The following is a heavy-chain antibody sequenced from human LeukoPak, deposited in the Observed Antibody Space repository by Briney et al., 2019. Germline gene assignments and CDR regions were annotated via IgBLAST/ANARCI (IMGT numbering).Heavy chain of an antibody. CDR2: ISAYNGKT. CDR1: GYTFTNYG. D-gene: IGHD2-2*02. J-gene: IGHJ4*02. V-gene: IGHV1-18*01. CDR3: ARGPRSYSTSWYSDS. Sequence: ASVKLSCKASGYTFTNYGFSWVRQAPGQGLQWMGWISAYNGKTYYAQKLQGRVTMTTDTPTSTAYMELRSLRSDDRAVFYCARGPRSYSTSWYSDSWGQGTLVTVSS.